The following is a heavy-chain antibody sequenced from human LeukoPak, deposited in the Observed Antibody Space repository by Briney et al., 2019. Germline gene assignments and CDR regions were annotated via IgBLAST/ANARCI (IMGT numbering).Heavy chain of an antibody. CDR1: GGTFSSYA. CDR3: ARLGYDSRNIHFDY. J-gene: IGHJ4*02. CDR2: IIPIFGTA. V-gene: IGHV1-69*13. D-gene: IGHD3-22*01. Sequence: ASVKVSCKASGGTFSSYAISWVRQAPGQGLEWMGGIIPIFGTANYAQKFQGRVTITADESTSTAYMELSSLRSEDTAVYYCARLGYDSRNIHFDYWGQGTLVTASS.